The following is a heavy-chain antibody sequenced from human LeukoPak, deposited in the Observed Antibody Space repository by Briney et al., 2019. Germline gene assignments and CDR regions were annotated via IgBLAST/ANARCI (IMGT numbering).Heavy chain of an antibody. D-gene: IGHD2/OR15-2a*01. Sequence: SETLSLTCAVYGGSFSGYYWSWIRQPPGKGLEWIGEINHSRSTNYNPSLKSRVTISVDTSKNQFSLKLSSVTAADTAVYYCARGYSTNAFDIWGQGTMVTVSP. CDR2: INHSRST. V-gene: IGHV4-34*01. J-gene: IGHJ3*02. CDR1: GGSFSGYY. CDR3: ARGYSTNAFDI.